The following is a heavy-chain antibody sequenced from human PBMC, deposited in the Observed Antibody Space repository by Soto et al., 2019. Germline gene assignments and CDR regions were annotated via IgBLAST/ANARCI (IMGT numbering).Heavy chain of an antibody. CDR1: GFTFSSYG. CDR3: ASDIGDQTSRWTDAFDI. CDR2: IWYDGTNK. J-gene: IGHJ3*02. V-gene: IGHV3-33*01. Sequence: QVQLVESGGGVVQPGRSLRLSCAASGFTFSSYGMHWVRQAPGKGLEWVAVIWYDGTNKYYVDSVKGRFTISKDNSKNTLYLQMNSLRVEDTAIYYCASDIGDQTSRWTDAFDIWGQGTMVTVSS. D-gene: IGHD6-13*01.